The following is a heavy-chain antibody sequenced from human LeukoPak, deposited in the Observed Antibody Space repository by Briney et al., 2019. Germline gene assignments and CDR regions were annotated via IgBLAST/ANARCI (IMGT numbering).Heavy chain of an antibody. CDR2: IWYDGSNK. Sequence: GRSLRLSCAASGFTFSSYGMLWVRQAPGKGLEWVAVIWYDGSNKYYADPVKGRFTISRDNSKNTLYLQMNSLRAEDTAVYYCAKTAVAGKDGGRRNYFDYWGQGTLVTVSS. CDR1: GFTFSSYG. D-gene: IGHD6-19*01. J-gene: IGHJ4*02. CDR3: AKTAVAGKDGGRRNYFDY. V-gene: IGHV3-33*06.